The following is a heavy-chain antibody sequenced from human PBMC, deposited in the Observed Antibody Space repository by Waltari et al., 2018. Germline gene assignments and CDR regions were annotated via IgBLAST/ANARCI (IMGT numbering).Heavy chain of an antibody. V-gene: IGHV1-69*05. CDR2: FIPIFGTA. CDR3: ASNLGELSLYRGLVDV. J-gene: IGHJ6*02. D-gene: IGHD3-16*02. CDR1: GGTFSSYA. Sequence: QVQLVQSGAEVKKPGSSVKVSCKASGGTFSSYAISWVRQAPGQGLEWMGGFIPIFGTANYAQKFQGRVTITPNESTSTAYMELSSLRSEDMAVYYWASNLGELSLYRGLVDVWGQGTTVTVSS.